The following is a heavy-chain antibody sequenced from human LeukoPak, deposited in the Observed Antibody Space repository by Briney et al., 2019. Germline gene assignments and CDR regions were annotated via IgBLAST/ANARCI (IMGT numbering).Heavy chain of an antibody. CDR1: GFTFSSYE. D-gene: IGHD3-9*01. CDR3: ARDGGYFDRLAYFFDY. CDR2: ISSSGSTI. J-gene: IGHJ4*02. Sequence: AGGSLRLSCAASGFTFSSYEMHWVRQAPGKGLEWVSYISSSGSTIYYADSVKGRFTISRDNAKNSLYLQMNSLRVEDTAVYYCARDGGYFDRLAYFFDYWGQGALVPVSS. V-gene: IGHV3-48*03.